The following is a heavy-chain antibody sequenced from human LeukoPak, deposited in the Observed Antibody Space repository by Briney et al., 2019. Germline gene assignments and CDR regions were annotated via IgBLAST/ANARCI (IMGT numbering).Heavy chain of an antibody. J-gene: IGHJ5*02. V-gene: IGHV3-53*01. CDR2: TYYGGTT. CDR1: GFAINTNY. Sequence: GGSLRLSCVASGFAINTNYMNWVRQAPGKELEWVSITYYGGTTYYADSVKGRFTISGDNSKNTLYLQMNSLRADDTAVYYCARDSEGDGYNFDTWGRGTLVTVSS. CDR3: ARDSEGDGYNFDT. D-gene: IGHD5-24*01.